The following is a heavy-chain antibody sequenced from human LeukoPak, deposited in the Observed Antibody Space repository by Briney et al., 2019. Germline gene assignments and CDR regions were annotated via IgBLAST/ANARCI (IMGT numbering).Heavy chain of an antibody. CDR1: GGTFSSYA. CDR2: IIPIFGTA. D-gene: IGHD6-13*01. CDR3: AREDGYSSSWYSDY. Sequence: SVKVSCKASGGTFSSYAISWVRQAPGQGLEWMGGIIPIFGTANYAQKFQGRVTITADESTSTAYMVLSSLRSEDTAVYYCAREDGYSSSWYSDYWGQGTLVTVSS. J-gene: IGHJ4*02. V-gene: IGHV1-69*13.